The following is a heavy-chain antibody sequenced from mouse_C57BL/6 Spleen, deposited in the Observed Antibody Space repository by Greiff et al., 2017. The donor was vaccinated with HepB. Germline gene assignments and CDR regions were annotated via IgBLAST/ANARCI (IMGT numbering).Heavy chain of an antibody. CDR1: GYTFTDYE. Sequence: VQLQQSGAELVRPGASVTLSCKASGYTFTDYEMHWVKQTPVHGLEWIGAIDPETGGTAYNQKFKGKAILTADKSSSTAYMELRSLTSEDSAVYYCTRRSIVDLLCLRPGYYAMDYWGQGTSVTVSS. CDR2: IDPETGGT. D-gene: IGHD2-2*01. J-gene: IGHJ4*01. CDR3: TRRSIVDLLCLRPGYYAMDY. V-gene: IGHV1-15*01.